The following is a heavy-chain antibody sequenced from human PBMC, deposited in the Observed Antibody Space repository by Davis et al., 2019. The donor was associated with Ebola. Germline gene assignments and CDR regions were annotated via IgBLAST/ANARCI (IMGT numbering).Heavy chain of an antibody. D-gene: IGHD2-8*01. CDR3: VRNGFYSLEY. CDR1: GGSVSSVDYY. Sequence: PSETLSLTCSVSGGSVSSVDYYWTWIRQPPGKGLEWIGEIHHSGATNCNPSLKSRVSISVDKSNNQFSLMLTSVTAADTAVYYCVRNGFYSLEYWGQGTLVTVSS. CDR2: IHHSGAT. J-gene: IGHJ4*02. V-gene: IGHV4-61*08.